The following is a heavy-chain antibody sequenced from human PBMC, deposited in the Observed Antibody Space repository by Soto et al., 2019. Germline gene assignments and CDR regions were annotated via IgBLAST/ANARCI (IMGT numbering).Heavy chain of an antibody. Sequence: PSETLSLTCTVSGCSISSGGYYWSWIRQHPGKGLEWIGYIYYSGSTYYNPSLKSRVTISVDTSKNQFSLKLSSVTAADTAVYYCASVSRGGVRGPLLGDWGQGTLVTVSS. V-gene: IGHV4-31*03. CDR3: ASVSRGGVRGPLLGD. CDR1: GCSISSGGYY. CDR2: IYYSGST. D-gene: IGHD3-10*01. J-gene: IGHJ4*02.